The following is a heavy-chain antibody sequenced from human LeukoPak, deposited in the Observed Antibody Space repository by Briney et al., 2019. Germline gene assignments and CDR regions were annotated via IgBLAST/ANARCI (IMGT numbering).Heavy chain of an antibody. CDR3: ARNLGYSSGWYSPDWFDP. V-gene: IGHV6-1*01. J-gene: IGHJ5*02. D-gene: IGHD6-19*01. CDR2: TYYRSKWYN. Sequence: SQTLSLTCAISGDSVSSNSAAWNWIRQSPSRGLEWLGRTYYRSKWYNDYAVSVKSRITINPDTSKNQFSLQLNSVTPEDTAVYYCARNLGYSSGWYSPDWFDPWGQGTLVTASS. CDR1: GDSVSSNSAA.